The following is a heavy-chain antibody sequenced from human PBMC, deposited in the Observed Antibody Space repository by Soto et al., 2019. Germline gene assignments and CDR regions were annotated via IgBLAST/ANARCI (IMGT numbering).Heavy chain of an antibody. Sequence: QVQLVQSGAEVKKPGASVKVSCKASGYTFNSYGISWVRQAPGQGLEWMGWISGHNGNTNYAQNVQGRATMTTDSSTNTAYVEVRGLSSDDTAVYYCAGDQYVGATAYLQYWGQGTLVTVSS. CDR3: AGDQYVGATAYLQY. J-gene: IGHJ1*01. CDR2: ISGHNGNT. V-gene: IGHV1-18*04. D-gene: IGHD1-26*01. CDR1: GYTFNSYG.